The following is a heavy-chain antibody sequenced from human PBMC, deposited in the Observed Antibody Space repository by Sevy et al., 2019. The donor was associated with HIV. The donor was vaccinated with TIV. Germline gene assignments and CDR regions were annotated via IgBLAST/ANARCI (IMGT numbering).Heavy chain of an antibody. D-gene: IGHD4-17*01. CDR3: AKDFSYGGNSWNFDF. V-gene: IGHV3-23*01. CDR1: GFIFSKFA. Sequence: GESLKISCAASGFIFSKFALSWVRQAPGRGLGWVSAVSGNDGSTYYAASVKGRFTISRDISENMLYLQMNSLSAEDTAVYYCAKDFSYGGNSWNFDFWGQGTLVTVSS. CDR2: VSGNDGST. J-gene: IGHJ4*02.